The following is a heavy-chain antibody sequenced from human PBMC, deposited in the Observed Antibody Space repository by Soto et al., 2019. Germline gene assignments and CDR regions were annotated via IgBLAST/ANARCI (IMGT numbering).Heavy chain of an antibody. D-gene: IGHD3-16*01. V-gene: IGHV1-3*04. CDR1: GYTFANYA. CDR2: INTGNART. J-gene: IGHJ5*02. Sequence: GASVKVSCKASGYTFANYALHWLRQAPGQRLEWMGWINTGNARTQYSQTFQDRITITRDTSATTAYMELGSLASEDTAVYYCAREGALGGPNWFDPWGQGTLVT. CDR3: AREGALGGPNWFDP.